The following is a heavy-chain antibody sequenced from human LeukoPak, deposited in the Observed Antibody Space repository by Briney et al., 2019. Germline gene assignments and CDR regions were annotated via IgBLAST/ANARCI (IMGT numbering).Heavy chain of an antibody. CDR2: FDPEDGET. J-gene: IGHJ6*02. Sequence: ASVTVSCKVSGYTLTELSMHWVRQAPGKGLEWMGGFDPEDGETIHAQKFQGRVTMTEDTSTDTAYMELSSLRSEDTAVYYCATAIAARPGEYYYYYGMDVWGQGTTVTVSS. CDR1: GYTLTELS. V-gene: IGHV1-24*01. D-gene: IGHD6-6*01. CDR3: ATAIAARPGEYYYYYGMDV.